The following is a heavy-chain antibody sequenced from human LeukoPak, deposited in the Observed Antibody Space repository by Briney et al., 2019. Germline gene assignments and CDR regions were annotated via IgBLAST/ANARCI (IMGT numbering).Heavy chain of an antibody. CDR3: ARVGYSSGWYDGYYFDY. Sequence: PGGSLRPSCAASGFTFSSYEMNWVRQAPGKGLEWVSYISSSGSTIYYADSVKGRFTISRDNAKNSLYLQMNSLRAEDTAVYYCARVGYSSGWYDGYYFDYWGQGTLVTVSS. CDR1: GFTFSSYE. V-gene: IGHV3-48*03. J-gene: IGHJ4*02. D-gene: IGHD6-19*01. CDR2: ISSSGSTI.